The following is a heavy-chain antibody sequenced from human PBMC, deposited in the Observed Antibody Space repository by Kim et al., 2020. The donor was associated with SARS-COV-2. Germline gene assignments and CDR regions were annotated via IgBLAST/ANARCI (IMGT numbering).Heavy chain of an antibody. CDR1: GFTVSSNY. CDR2: IYSGGST. D-gene: IGHD3-9*01. J-gene: IGHJ3*02. V-gene: IGHV3-53*01. CDR3: ARERVYYDILTGYSDEAFDI. Sequence: GGSLRLSCAASGFTVSSNYMSWVRQAPGKGLEWVSVIYSGGSTYYADSVKGRFTISRDNSKNTLYLQMNSLRAEDTAVYYCARERVYYDILTGYSDEAFDIWGQGTMVTVSS.